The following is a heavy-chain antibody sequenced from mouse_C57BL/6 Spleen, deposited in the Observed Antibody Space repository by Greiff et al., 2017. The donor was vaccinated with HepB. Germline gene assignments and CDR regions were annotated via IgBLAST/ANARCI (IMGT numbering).Heavy chain of an antibody. J-gene: IGHJ2*01. CDR3: AHYGSSPFDY. V-gene: IGHV1-76*01. CDR2: IYPGSGNT. D-gene: IGHD1-1*01. CDR1: GYTFTDYY. Sequence: QVQLQQSGAELVRPGASVKLSCKASGYTFTDYYINWVKQRPGQGLEWIARIYPGSGNTYYNEKFKGKATLTAEKSSSTAYMQLSSLTSEDSAVYFCAHYGSSPFDYWGQGTTLTVSS.